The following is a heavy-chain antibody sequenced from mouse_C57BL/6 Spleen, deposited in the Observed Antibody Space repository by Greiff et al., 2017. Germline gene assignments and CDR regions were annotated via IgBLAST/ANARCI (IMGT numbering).Heavy chain of an antibody. D-gene: IGHD1-1*01. Sequence: EVQLQQSGPELVKPGASVKISCKASGYTFTDYYMNWVKQSHGKSLEWIGDINPNNGGTSYNQKFKGKATLTVDKSSSTAYMELRSLTSEDSAVYYCARSGITTVAAMDYWGQGTSVTVSS. CDR1: GYTFTDYY. J-gene: IGHJ4*01. CDR2: INPNNGGT. V-gene: IGHV1-26*01. CDR3: ARSGITTVAAMDY.